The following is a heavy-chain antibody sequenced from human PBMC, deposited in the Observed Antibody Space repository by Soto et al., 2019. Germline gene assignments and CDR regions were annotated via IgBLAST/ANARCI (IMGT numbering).Heavy chain of an antibody. D-gene: IGHD5-12*01. CDR2: LNPNTGNI. Sequence: QVQLVQSGAEVKRPWASVKFSCRASGYTFVDYALHWVRQAPGQCLEWVGWLNPNTGNIKYSHKFEDRVSITRDTATSTAYMELRGLRSADTAVSFCYREAIVAENWFDPWGQGTLVTGSS. CDR1: GYTFVDYA. V-gene: IGHV1-3*01. CDR3: YREAIVAENWFDP. J-gene: IGHJ5*02.